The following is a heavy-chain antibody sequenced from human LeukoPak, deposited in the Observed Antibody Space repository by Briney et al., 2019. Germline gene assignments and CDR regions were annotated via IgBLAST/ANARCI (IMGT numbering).Heavy chain of an antibody. CDR2: ISAYNGNT. CDR1: GYTLTSYG. J-gene: IGHJ4*02. Sequence: GASVKVSCKASGYTLTSYGISWVRQAPGQGLEWMGWISAYNGNTNYAQKLQGRVTMTTDTSTSTAYMELRSLRSDDTAVYYCARVDYDSSGLEYYFDYWGQGTLVTVSS. D-gene: IGHD3-22*01. CDR3: ARVDYDSSGLEYYFDY. V-gene: IGHV1-18*01.